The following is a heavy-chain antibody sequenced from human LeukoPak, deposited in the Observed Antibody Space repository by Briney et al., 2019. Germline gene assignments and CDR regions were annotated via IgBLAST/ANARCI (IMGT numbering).Heavy chain of an antibody. CDR2: IYYSGST. CDR1: GGSISSYY. D-gene: IGHD5-12*01. CDR3: ARDSGYDSSFSFDY. V-gene: IGHV4-59*01. J-gene: IGHJ4*02. Sequence: SETLSLTCTVSGGSISSYYWSWIRQPPGKELEWIGYIYYSGSTNYSPSLKSRVTISVDTSKNQFSLKLSSVTAADTAVYYCARDSGYDSSFSFDYWGQGTLVTVSS.